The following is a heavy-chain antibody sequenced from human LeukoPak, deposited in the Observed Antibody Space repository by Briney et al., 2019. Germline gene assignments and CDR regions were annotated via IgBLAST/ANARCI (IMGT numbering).Heavy chain of an antibody. J-gene: IGHJ4*02. CDR1: GGSISNYY. Sequence: PSETLSLTCTVSGGSISNYYWTWIRQPAGKGLEWIGRIYTSGSTNYNPSLKSRVTMSVDTSKNQFSLKLGSVTAADTAMYYCARGGGITMVRGVLVHWGQGTLVTVSS. V-gene: IGHV4-4*07. D-gene: IGHD3-10*01. CDR2: IYTSGST. CDR3: ARGGGITMVRGVLVH.